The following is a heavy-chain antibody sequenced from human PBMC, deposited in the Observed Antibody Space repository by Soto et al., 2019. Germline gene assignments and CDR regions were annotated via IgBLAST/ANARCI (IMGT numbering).Heavy chain of an antibody. D-gene: IGHD6-19*01. V-gene: IGHV3-15*07. Sequence: SVSEAWMNWVRQAPGKRLEWVGRIKSKAAGGTTDYVAPVKGRFTISRDDSTNTLFLQMNSLKTEDTAVYYCTTDSPVAGGGPLWGQGTLVTVSS. CDR2: IKSKAAGGTT. CDR1: SVSEAW. CDR3: TTDSPVAGGGPL. J-gene: IGHJ4*02.